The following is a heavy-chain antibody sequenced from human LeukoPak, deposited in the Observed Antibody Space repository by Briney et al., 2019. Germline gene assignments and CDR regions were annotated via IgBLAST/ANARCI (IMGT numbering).Heavy chain of an antibody. Sequence: ASVKVSCKVSGYTLTELSMHWVRQAPGKGLEWMGGFDPEDGETIYAQKFQGRVTMTEDTSTDTAYMELSSLRSEDTAVYYCARVSYYYGSGRRNFDYWGQGTLVTVSS. CDR1: GYTLTELS. V-gene: IGHV1-24*01. CDR2: FDPEDGET. D-gene: IGHD3-10*01. CDR3: ARVSYYYGSGRRNFDY. J-gene: IGHJ4*02.